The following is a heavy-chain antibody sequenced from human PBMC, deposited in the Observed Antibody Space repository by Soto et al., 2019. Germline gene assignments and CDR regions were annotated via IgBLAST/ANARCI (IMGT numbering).Heavy chain of an antibody. CDR1: GYSFTSLD. V-gene: IGHV1-8*01. CDR3: ARGVTAGVDY. D-gene: IGHD1-26*01. CDR2: IQPSSGRT. J-gene: IGHJ4*02. Sequence: QVQLVQSGAEVREPGASVKVSCKASGYSFTSLDINWVRQTTGQGLEWMGWIQPSSGRTGYAQKFQGRVTMTRDTSINTAYMDLSSLTSDDTAFYYCARGVTAGVDYWGQGTLVTASS.